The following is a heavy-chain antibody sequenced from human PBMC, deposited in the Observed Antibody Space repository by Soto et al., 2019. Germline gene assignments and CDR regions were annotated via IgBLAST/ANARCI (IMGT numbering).Heavy chain of an antibody. CDR1: GASIPSVVYS. CDR3: TRSIQH. CDR2: LYYRGST. V-gene: IGHV4-31*03. J-gene: IGHJ1*01. Sequence: QVQLQEPGPGLLKPSHTLSLPCTASGASIPSVVYSWGWFRQHPGKGLEGIGYLYYRGSTYYNTPLQSRVTISVDTSKNQFYLKLSSVTAADTAVYYCTRSIQHWGQGTLVTVSS.